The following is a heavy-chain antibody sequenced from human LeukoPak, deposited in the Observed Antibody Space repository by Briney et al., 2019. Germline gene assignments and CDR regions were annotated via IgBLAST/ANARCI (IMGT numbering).Heavy chain of an antibody. CDR3: ARGSGSYYLNAFDI. Sequence: GGFLRLSCAASGFTFDDYDMSWVRQAPGKGLEWVSGINWNGGSTGYADSVKGRFTISRDNSKNTLYLQMNSLRAEDTAVYYCARGSGSYYLNAFDIWGQGTMVTVSS. CDR2: INWNGGST. D-gene: IGHD3-10*01. CDR1: GFTFDDYD. J-gene: IGHJ3*02. V-gene: IGHV3-20*04.